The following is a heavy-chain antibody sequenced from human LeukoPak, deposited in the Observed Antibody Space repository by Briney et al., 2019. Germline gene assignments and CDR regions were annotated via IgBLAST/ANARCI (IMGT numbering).Heavy chain of an antibody. J-gene: IGHJ4*02. CDR1: GGTFSSYA. D-gene: IGHD3-3*01. CDR3: ATTRRRNYDFLSGYYGFPNY. Sequence: SSAKVSCKASGGTFSSYAISWVRQAPGQGLEWMGGIIPIFGTANYAQKFQGRVTITADESTSTAYMELSSLRSEDTAVYYCATTRRRNYDFLSGYYGFPNYWVQGTLVTVSS. CDR2: IIPIFGTA. V-gene: IGHV1-69*13.